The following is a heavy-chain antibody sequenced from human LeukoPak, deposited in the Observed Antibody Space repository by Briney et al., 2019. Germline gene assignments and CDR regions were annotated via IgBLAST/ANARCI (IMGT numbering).Heavy chain of an antibody. J-gene: IGHJ4*02. CDR3: YSMIVVEIRVINDY. CDR2: IYSGGST. D-gene: IGHD3-22*01. V-gene: IGHV3-66*01. Sequence: GRSLRLSCAVSGFTVSSNYMSWVRQAPGKGLEWVSVIYSGGSTYYADSVKGRFTISRDNSKNTLYLQMNSLRAEDTAVYYCYSMIVVEIRVINDYWGQGTLVTVSS. CDR1: GFTVSSNY.